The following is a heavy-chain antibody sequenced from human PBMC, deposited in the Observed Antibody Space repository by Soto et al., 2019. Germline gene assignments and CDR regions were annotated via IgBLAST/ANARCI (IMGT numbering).Heavy chain of an antibody. Sequence: PSETLSLTCAVSNYSISSGEFWGWIRQPPEKGLEYNWSIFHTGTTYYNPSLKSRVIISVDTSKNQFSLRLNSVTAADAAVYFCAGVEAAKFFAHWGHGTLVTVSS. CDR1: NYSISSGEF. CDR2: IFHTGTT. J-gene: IGHJ4*01. CDR3: AGVEAAKFFAH. D-gene: IGHD2-15*01. V-gene: IGHV4-38-2*01.